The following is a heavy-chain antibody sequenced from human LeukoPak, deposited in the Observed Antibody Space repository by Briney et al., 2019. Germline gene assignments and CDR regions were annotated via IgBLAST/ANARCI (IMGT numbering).Heavy chain of an antibody. V-gene: IGHV1-69*06. CDR1: GSTFSSYA. D-gene: IGHD3-10*01. CDR2: IIPIFGTA. CDR3: ASTSGPGSYLVDY. Sequence: SVKVSCKASGSTFSSYAISWVRQAPGQGLEWMGGIIPIFGTANYAQKFQGRVTITADKSTSTAYMELSSLRSEDTAVYYCASTSGPGSYLVDYWGQGTLVTVSS. J-gene: IGHJ4*02.